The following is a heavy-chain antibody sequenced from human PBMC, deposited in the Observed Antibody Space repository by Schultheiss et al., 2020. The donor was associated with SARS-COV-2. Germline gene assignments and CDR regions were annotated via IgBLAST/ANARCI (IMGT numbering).Heavy chain of an antibody. CDR3: AREVKGAGPRYFDY. V-gene: IGHV3-66*01. Sequence: GGSLRLSCAASGFTVSSNYMSWVRQAPGKGLEWVSVIYSGGSTYYADSVKGRFTISRDNSKNTLYLQINSLRAGDTAVYYCAREVKGAGPRYFDYWGQGTLVTVSS. CDR1: GFTVSSNY. D-gene: IGHD1-26*01. J-gene: IGHJ4*02. CDR2: IYSGGST.